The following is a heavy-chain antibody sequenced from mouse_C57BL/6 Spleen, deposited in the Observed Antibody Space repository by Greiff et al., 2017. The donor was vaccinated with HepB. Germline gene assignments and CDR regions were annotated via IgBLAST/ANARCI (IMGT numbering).Heavy chain of an antibody. Sequence: QVQLQQPGAELVKPGASVKLSCKASGYTFTSYWMQWVKQRPGQGLEWIGEIDPSDSYTNYNQKFKGKATLTVDTSSSTAYMQLRSLTSEDSAVYYCARGEGGYYAMDYWGQGTSVTVSS. J-gene: IGHJ4*01. V-gene: IGHV1-50*01. CDR1: GYTFTSYW. CDR2: IDPSDSYT. CDR3: ARGEGGYYAMDY.